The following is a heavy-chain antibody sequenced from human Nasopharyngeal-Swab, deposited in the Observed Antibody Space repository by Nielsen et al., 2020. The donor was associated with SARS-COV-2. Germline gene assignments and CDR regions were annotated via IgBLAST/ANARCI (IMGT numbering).Heavy chain of an antibody. CDR1: GYTFTNYG. CDR2: ISAYNGNT. J-gene: IGHJ4*02. Sequence: ASVKVSCQASGYTFTNYGISWVRQAPGQGLEWMGWISAYNGNTNYAQKLQGRVTMTTDTSTSTAYMELRSLRSDDTAVYYCARDQRVGQWRLPGYWGQGTLVTVSS. V-gene: IGHV1-18*04. CDR3: ARDQRVGQWRLPGY. D-gene: IGHD6-19*01.